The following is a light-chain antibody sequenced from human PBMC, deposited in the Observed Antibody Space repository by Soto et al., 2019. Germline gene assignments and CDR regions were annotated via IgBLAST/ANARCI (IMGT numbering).Light chain of an antibody. J-gene: IGLJ3*02. CDR3: SSYGGASAPVL. CDR2: DVS. CDR1: SGDVGAYNY. V-gene: IGLV2-14*03. Sequence: QSALTQPASVSGSPGQSITISCTGTSGDVGAYNYVSWYHHHPGKVPKLMIYDVSHRPSGVSNRFSGSKSGNSASLTISGLQADDEADYYCSSYGGASAPVLFGGGTKLTVL.